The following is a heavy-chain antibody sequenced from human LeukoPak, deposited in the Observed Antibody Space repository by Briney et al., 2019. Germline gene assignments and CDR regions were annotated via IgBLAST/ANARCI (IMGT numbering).Heavy chain of an antibody. J-gene: IGHJ4*02. D-gene: IGHD3-10*01. CDR1: GFTFSSYS. V-gene: IGHV3-48*02. Sequence: PGGSLSLSCGASGFTFSSYSMNWVRQAPGKGLESVSYISASSSAISYADSVKGRFTISRDNAKNSLYLQMDSLRDEDTAVYYCVRDYYYAYDYWGQGTLVTVSS. CDR3: VRDYYYAYDY. CDR2: ISASSSAI.